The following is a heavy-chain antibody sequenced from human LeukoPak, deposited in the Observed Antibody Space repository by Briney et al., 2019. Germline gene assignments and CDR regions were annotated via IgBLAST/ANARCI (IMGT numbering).Heavy chain of an antibody. Sequence: SETLSLTCTVSGGSISSYYWSWIRQPPGKGLEWIGYIYYSGSTNYNPSLKSRVTISVDTSKNQFSLKLSSVTAADTAAYYCARIVGATSRYYYYGMDVWGQGTTVTVSS. CDR3: ARIVGATSRYYYYGMDV. CDR1: GGSISSYY. D-gene: IGHD1-26*01. J-gene: IGHJ6*02. CDR2: IYYSGST. V-gene: IGHV4-59*01.